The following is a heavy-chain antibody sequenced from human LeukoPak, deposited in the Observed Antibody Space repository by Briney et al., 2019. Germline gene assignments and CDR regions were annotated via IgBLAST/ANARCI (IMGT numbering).Heavy chain of an antibody. J-gene: IGHJ3*02. CDR1: GFTFGSYG. CDR3: ANALLYYYGSGSYFRVDAFDI. D-gene: IGHD3-10*01. V-gene: IGHV3-30*18. Sequence: GRSLRLSCAASGFTFGSYGMHWVRQAPGKGLEWVAVISYDGSNKYYADSVKGRFTISRDNSKNTLYLQMNSLRAEDTAVYYCANALLYYYGSGSYFRVDAFDIWGQGTMVTVSS. CDR2: ISYDGSNK.